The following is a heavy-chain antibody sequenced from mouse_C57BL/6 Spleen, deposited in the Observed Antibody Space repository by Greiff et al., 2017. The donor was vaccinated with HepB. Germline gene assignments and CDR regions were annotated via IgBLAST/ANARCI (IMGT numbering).Heavy chain of an antibody. CDR1: GYTFTSYW. CDR2: IDPSDSET. D-gene: IGHD1-1*01. J-gene: IGHJ1*03. V-gene: IGHV1-52*01. CDR3: AVLYYGSSYDWYFDV. Sequence: VQLQQPGAELVRPGSSVKLSCKASGYTFTSYWMHWVKQRPIQGLEWIGNIDPSDSETHYNQKFKGKATLTVDKSSSTAYMQLSSLTSEDSAVYYCAVLYYGSSYDWYFDVWGTGTTVTVSS.